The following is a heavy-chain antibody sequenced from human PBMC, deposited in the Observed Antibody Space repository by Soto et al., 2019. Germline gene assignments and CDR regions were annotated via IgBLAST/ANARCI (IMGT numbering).Heavy chain of an antibody. J-gene: IGHJ4*02. Sequence: SETLSLTCTVSGGSISSSSYYWGWIRQPPGKGLEWIGKINHSGSTNYNPSLKSRVTISVDTSKNQFSLKLSSVTAADTAVYYCAREAHSGLDYWGQGTLVTVSS. V-gene: IGHV4-39*07. CDR3: AREAHSGLDY. CDR1: GGSISSSSYY. CDR2: INHSGST.